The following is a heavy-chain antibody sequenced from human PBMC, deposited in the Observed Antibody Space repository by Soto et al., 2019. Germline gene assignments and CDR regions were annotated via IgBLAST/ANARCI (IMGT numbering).Heavy chain of an antibody. J-gene: IGHJ6*02. CDR3: ARHLYSYGKYYYYYGMDV. D-gene: IGHD5-18*01. Sequence: PGESLKISCKGSGYSFTSYWIGWVRQMPGKGLEWMGIIYPGDSDTRYSPSFQGQVTISADKSISTAYLQWSSLKASDTAMYYFARHLYSYGKYYYYYGMDVWGQGTTVTVSS. V-gene: IGHV5-51*01. CDR1: GYSFTSYW. CDR2: IYPGDSDT.